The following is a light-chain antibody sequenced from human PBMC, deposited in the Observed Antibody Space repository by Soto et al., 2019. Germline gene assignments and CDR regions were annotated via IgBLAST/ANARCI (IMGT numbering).Light chain of an antibody. CDR2: DAS. V-gene: IGKV3-11*01. Sequence: EIVLTQSPATLSLSPGEGATLSCRASQSVSNFLLGFQQKPGQAPRLLIYDASNRATGIPARFSCSGSGTDFTLSISSLEPEDFAVYYCHQRHSWPITFGQGTRLEIK. CDR1: QSVSNF. CDR3: HQRHSWPIT. J-gene: IGKJ5*01.